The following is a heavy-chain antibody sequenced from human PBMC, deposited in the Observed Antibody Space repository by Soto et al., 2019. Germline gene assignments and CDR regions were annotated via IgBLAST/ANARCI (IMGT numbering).Heavy chain of an antibody. CDR3: ARDLRSGSD. CDR1: RFTFSSYG. CDR2: ISSSSNYR. D-gene: IGHD1-26*01. V-gene: IGHV3-21*01. J-gene: IGHJ4*02. Sequence: EVQLVESGGGLVKPGGSLRLSCAASRFTFSSYGMNWVRQSPGKGLEWVSSISSSSNYRYYADSVKSRFTISRDNANNSLYLKMNCPRPEDTAVNDFARDLRSGSDWAQGTLVTVSS.